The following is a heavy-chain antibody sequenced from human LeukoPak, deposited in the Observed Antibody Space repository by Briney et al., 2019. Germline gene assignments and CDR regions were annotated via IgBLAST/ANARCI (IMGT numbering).Heavy chain of an antibody. Sequence: GGSLRLSCAASGFTFSSYGMHWVRQAPGKGLEWVAFIRYDGSNKYYADSVKGRFTISRDNSKNTLYLQMNSLRAEDTAVYYCAKLGPVPYYFDYWGQGTLVTVSS. CDR1: GFTFSSYG. CDR3: AKLGPVPYYFDY. CDR2: IRYDGSNK. J-gene: IGHJ4*02. V-gene: IGHV3-30*02.